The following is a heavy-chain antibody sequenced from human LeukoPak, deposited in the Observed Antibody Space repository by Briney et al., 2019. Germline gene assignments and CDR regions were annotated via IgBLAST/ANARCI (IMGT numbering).Heavy chain of an antibody. CDR3: ARAGITFGGVPFDY. CDR1: GGSFSGYC. D-gene: IGHD3-16*01. Sequence: SETLSLTCAVYGGSFSGYCWSWIRQPPGKGLEWIGEINHSGSTNYNPSLKSRVTISVDTSKNQFSLKLSSVTAADTAVYYCARAGITFGGVPFDYWGQGTLVTVSS. V-gene: IGHV4-34*01. J-gene: IGHJ4*02. CDR2: INHSGST.